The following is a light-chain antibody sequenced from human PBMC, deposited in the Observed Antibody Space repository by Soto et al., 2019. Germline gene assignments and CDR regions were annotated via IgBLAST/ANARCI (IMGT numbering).Light chain of an antibody. V-gene: IGKV3-20*01. CDR2: GAS. J-gene: IGKJ4*01. CDR1: QSVSSSY. Sequence: EIVLTQSPGTLSLSPGERATLSCRASQSVSSSYLAWYQQKPGQAPRVLIYGASSRATGIPDRFSGSGSGTYFTLTISRLEPEDFAVYYCQQYVSSLTFGGGTRVEIK. CDR3: QQYVSSLT.